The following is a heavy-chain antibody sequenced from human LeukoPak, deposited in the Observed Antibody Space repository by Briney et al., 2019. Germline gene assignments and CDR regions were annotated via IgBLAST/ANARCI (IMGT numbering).Heavy chain of an antibody. V-gene: IGHV3-21*01. Sequence: GGSLRLSCAASGFTFSSYSMNWVRQAPGKGLEWVSSISSSSSYIYYADSVKGRFTISRDNAKNSLYLQMNSLRAEDTAVYYCASGTQLWLEVYWGQGTLVTASS. CDR3: ASGTQLWLEVY. CDR2: ISSSSSYI. D-gene: IGHD5-18*01. CDR1: GFTFSSYS. J-gene: IGHJ4*02.